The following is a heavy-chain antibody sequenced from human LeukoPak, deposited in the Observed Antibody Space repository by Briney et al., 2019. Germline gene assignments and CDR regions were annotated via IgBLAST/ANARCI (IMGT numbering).Heavy chain of an antibody. CDR2: INPSGGST. J-gene: IGHJ3*02. D-gene: IGHD3-10*01. Sequence: GASVKVSCKASRYTFTSYYMHWVRQAPGQGLEWMGIINPSGGSTSYAQKFQGRVTMTRDTSTSTGYMELSSLRSEDTAVYYCARDFGEFDAFDIWGQGTMVTVSS. CDR1: RYTFTSYY. V-gene: IGHV1-46*03. CDR3: ARDFGEFDAFDI.